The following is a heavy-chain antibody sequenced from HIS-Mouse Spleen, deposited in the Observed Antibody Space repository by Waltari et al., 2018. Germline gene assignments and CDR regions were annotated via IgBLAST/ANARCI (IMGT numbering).Heavy chain of an antibody. CDR1: GFTFRSYA. Sequence: QVQLVESGGGVVQPGRSLRLSCAASGFTFRSYAMHWVRQAPGKGLEWVAVISYDGSNKYYADSVKGRFTISRDNSKNTLYLQMNSLRAEDTAVYYCARGAVAGDAFDIWGHGTMVTVSS. V-gene: IGHV3-30*04. CDR2: ISYDGSNK. D-gene: IGHD6-19*01. J-gene: IGHJ3*02. CDR3: ARGAVAGDAFDI.